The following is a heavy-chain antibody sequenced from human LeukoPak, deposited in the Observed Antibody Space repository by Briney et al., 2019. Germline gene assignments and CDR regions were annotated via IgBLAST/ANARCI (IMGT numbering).Heavy chain of an antibody. CDR3: ARGKGELDYDILTGLPTGDY. J-gene: IGHJ4*02. D-gene: IGHD3-9*01. V-gene: IGHV3-9*01. CDR1: GFTFDDYA. Sequence: GRSLRLSCAASGFTFDDYAMHWVRQAPGKGLEWVSGISWNSGSIGYADSVKGRFTISRDDAKNSLYLQMNSLRAEDTAVYYCARGKGELDYDILTGLPTGDYWGQGTLVTVSS. CDR2: ISWNSGSI.